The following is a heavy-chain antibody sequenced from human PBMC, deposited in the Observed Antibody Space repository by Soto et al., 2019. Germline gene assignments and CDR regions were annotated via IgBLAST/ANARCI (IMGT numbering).Heavy chain of an antibody. D-gene: IGHD3-10*01. CDR2: VFSSGST. CDR3: ARVPQCAYRLYSGIVEV. CDR1: GGSINTYY. Sequence: PSETLSLTCTVSGGSINTYYWNWIRQPAGKGLEWIGRVFSSGSTSHNPSLNGRVTMSVDMSKSQFSLRLSSVTAADTAVYYCARVPQCAYRLYSGIVEVWGRGFTVTVCS. V-gene: IGHV4-4*07. J-gene: IGHJ6*01.